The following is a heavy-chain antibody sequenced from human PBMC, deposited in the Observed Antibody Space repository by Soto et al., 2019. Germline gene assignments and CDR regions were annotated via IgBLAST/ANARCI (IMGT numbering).Heavy chain of an antibody. CDR3: AAALCGTGAFDF. D-gene: IGHD1-1*01. CDR1: GGSISRYY. CDR2: VYYSGST. Sequence: SETLSLTCTVSGGSISRYYWNWIRQPPGKGLEWIGFVYYSGSTSYYPSLKSRVTISIDTSKNQFSLKLSSVTAADTAVYYCAAALCGTGAFDFWGQGTMVTVSS. J-gene: IGHJ3*01. V-gene: IGHV4-59*08.